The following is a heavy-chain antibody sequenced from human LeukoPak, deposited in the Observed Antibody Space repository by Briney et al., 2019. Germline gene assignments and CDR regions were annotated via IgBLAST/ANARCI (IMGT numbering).Heavy chain of an antibody. CDR1: GFTFSSYA. CDR2: ISGSGGST. Sequence: GGSLRLSCVASGFTFSSYAMNWVRQAPGKGLEWVSVISGSGGSTNYADSVKGRFTISRDFSKNTVFLHMNSLRAEDTAMYYCARGDDSGYYDYFDYWGQGALVTVSS. D-gene: IGHD3-22*01. V-gene: IGHV3-23*01. J-gene: IGHJ4*02. CDR3: ARGDDSGYYDYFDY.